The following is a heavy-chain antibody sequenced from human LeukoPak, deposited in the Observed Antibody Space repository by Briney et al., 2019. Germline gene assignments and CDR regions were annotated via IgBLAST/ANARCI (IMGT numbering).Heavy chain of an antibody. V-gene: IGHV4-34*01. Sequence: SETLSLTCAVYGGSFSGYYWSWIRQPPGKGLEWIGEINHRGSASYNPSLKSRVTISVDTSKNQVSLNLRSVTAADTAVYYCARSPYGSGRYAFDIWGQGTMVTVSS. CDR2: INHRGSA. D-gene: IGHD3-10*01. CDR1: GGSFSGYY. CDR3: ARSPYGSGRYAFDI. J-gene: IGHJ3*02.